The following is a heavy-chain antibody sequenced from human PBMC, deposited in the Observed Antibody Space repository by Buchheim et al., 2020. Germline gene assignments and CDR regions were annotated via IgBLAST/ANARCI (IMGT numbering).Heavy chain of an antibody. Sequence: EVQLVESGGGLVKPGGSLRLSCAASGFTFSSYSMNWVRQAPGKGLEWVSSIIRSSSYIYYADSVRGGFTISRNNAKNSRYLKMNSLRAEDTAVYYCARGQSSGRRQLVDFDYWGQGTL. V-gene: IGHV3-21*01. CDR2: IIRSSSYI. CDR3: ARGQSSGRRQLVDFDY. D-gene: IGHD6-6*01. J-gene: IGHJ4*02. CDR1: GFTFSSYS.